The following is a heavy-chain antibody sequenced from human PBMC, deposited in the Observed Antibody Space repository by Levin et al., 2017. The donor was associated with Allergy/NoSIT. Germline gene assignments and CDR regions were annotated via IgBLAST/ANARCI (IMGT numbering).Heavy chain of an antibody. D-gene: IGHD5-18*01. V-gene: IGHV3-74*01. CDR3: ARDGYVDAAMTQRKPLDY. CDR2: INGDGSSI. CDR1: GFTFSSYW. Sequence: GGSLRLSCAASGFTFSSYWMHWVRQAPGKGLVWVSRINGDGSSIGTADSVKGRFTISRDNAKNMLYLQMNSLRVEDTAVYYCARDGYVDAAMTQRKPLDYWGQGTLVTVSS. J-gene: IGHJ4*02.